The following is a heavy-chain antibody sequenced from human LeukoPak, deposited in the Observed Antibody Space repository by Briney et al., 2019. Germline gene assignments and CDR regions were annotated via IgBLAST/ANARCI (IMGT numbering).Heavy chain of an antibody. V-gene: IGHV4-59*01. Sequence: SETLSLTCTVSGGSISSYYWNWIRQPPGKGLEGIGFIYYPGSTSYNPSLKSRVTISLDTAKNQFSLKLSSVTAADTAVYYCARGRGYGDYNRPIDYWGQGTLVTVSS. D-gene: IGHD4-17*01. CDR2: IYYPGST. J-gene: IGHJ4*02. CDR3: ARGRGYGDYNRPIDY. CDR1: GGSISSYY.